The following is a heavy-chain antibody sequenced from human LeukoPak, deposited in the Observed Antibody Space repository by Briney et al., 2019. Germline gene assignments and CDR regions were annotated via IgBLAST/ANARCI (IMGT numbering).Heavy chain of an antibody. J-gene: IGHJ4*02. CDR1: GYTFTAYY. CDR2: INPNSGAT. Sequence: GASVKVSCKPSGYTFTAYYIHWVRQAPGQGLEWMGWINPNSGATNYAQKFQGRVTMTRDTSISTAYMELSRLRSDDTAVYYCANYRSSYGVLSTDYWGQGTLVTVSS. V-gene: IGHV1-2*02. CDR3: ANYRSSYGVLSTDY. D-gene: IGHD4-17*01.